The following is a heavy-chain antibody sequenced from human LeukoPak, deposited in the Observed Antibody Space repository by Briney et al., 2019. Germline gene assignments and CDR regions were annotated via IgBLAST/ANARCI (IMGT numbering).Heavy chain of an antibody. CDR1: GFTFSSSW. J-gene: IGHJ6*03. CDR3: AREPAEYYYYYYMDV. V-gene: IGHV3-7*01. Sequence: PGGSLRLSCAASGFTFSSSWMSWVRQAPGKGLEWVANIKQDGSEKYYVDSVKGRFTISRDNAKNSLYLQMNSLRAEDTAVYYCAREPAEYYYYYYMDVWGKGTTVTVSS. CDR2: IKQDGSEK. D-gene: IGHD2-2*01.